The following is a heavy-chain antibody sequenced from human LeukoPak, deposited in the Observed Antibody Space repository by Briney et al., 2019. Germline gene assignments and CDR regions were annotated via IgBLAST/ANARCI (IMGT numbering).Heavy chain of an antibody. Sequence: ASVKVSCKASGYTFTGYYMHWVRQAPGQGLEWMGWINPNSGGTNYVQKLQGRVTMTTDTSTSTAYMELRSLRSDDTAVYYCARVGEAVAGLGPWGQGTLVTVSS. CDR2: INPNSGGT. CDR1: GYTFTGYY. J-gene: IGHJ5*02. D-gene: IGHD6-19*01. V-gene: IGHV1-2*02. CDR3: ARVGEAVAGLGP.